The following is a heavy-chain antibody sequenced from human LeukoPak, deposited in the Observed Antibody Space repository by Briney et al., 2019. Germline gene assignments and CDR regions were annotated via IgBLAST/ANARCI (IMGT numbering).Heavy chain of an antibody. CDR2: ISAYNGNT. CDR1: GYTFTSYG. J-gene: IGHJ4*02. V-gene: IGHV1-18*01. CDR3: ARGAPYTNHLRIDY. Sequence: ASVKVSRKASGYTFTSYGLSWVRQAPGQGLEWMGWISAYNGNTNYAQKLQGRVTMTTDTSTSTAYMELRSLRSDDTAVYYCARGAPYTNHLRIDYWGQGTLVTVSS.